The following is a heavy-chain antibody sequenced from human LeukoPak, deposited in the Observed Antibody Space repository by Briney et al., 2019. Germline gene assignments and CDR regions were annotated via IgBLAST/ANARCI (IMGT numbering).Heavy chain of an antibody. V-gene: IGHV3-21*04. J-gene: IGHJ4*02. CDR2: ISSSSTYI. D-gene: IGHD3-3*01. Sequence: ESGGSLRLSCAASGFTFSSYTINWVRQTPGKGLEWVSSISSSSTYIYYTESVKGRFTISRDNAKNSLYLQMNSLRAEDTAVFYCARDQYDTWSRRGNFDSWGQGTLVIVSS. CDR3: ARDQYDTWSRRGNFDS. CDR1: GFTFSSYT.